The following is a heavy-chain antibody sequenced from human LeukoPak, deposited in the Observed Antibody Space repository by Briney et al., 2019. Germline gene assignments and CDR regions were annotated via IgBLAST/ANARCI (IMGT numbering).Heavy chain of an antibody. Sequence: SETLSLTCTVSGGSISSYYWSWIRQPPGKGLEWIGYIYYSGSTNYNPSLKSRVTISVDTSKNQFSLKLSSVTAADTAVYYCARHKGGSYRNLGYWGQGTLVTVSS. CDR1: GGSISSYY. CDR3: ARHKGGSYRNLGY. D-gene: IGHD1-26*01. V-gene: IGHV4-59*08. CDR2: IYYSGST. J-gene: IGHJ4*02.